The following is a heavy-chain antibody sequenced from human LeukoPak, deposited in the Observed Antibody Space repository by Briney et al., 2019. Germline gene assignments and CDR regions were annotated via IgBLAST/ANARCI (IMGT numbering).Heavy chain of an antibody. Sequence: GGSLRLSCAASGFTFSIYAMSWVRQAPGKGLEWASAMTASDERTYYADSVKGRFSISRDNAKNTLYLQMTSLRVEDTAVYFCAKDFSGSYDYWGQGTLVTVSS. CDR1: GFTFSIYA. CDR2: MTASDERT. D-gene: IGHD1-26*01. V-gene: IGHV3-23*01. J-gene: IGHJ4*02. CDR3: AKDFSGSYDY.